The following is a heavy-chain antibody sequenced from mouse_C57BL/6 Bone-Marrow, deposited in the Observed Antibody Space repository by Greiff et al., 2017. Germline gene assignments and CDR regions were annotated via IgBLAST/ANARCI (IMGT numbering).Heavy chain of an antibody. Sequence: VQLQQSGAELVKPGASVKLSCTASGFNIKDYYMHWVKQRPEQGLEWIGRIDPEDGETKYAPKFQGKATITADTSSNTAYLQLSSLTSEDTAVYYCASLLWLQDYAMAYWGQGTAVTVSS. J-gene: IGHJ4*01. D-gene: IGHD2-2*01. CDR3: ASLLWLQDYAMAY. CDR1: GFNIKDYY. CDR2: IDPEDGET. V-gene: IGHV14-2*01.